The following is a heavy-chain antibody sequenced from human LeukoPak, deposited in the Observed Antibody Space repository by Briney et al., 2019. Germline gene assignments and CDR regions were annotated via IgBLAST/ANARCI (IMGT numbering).Heavy chain of an antibody. Sequence: SETLSLTCDVPGGSFSGYLWSWLRQSPGKGLEWIGEVNYRGSPNYNPSLESRVTISVDTSKNQLSLKLTSVTAADTALYYCSRSGLTGMREYERADYYYYGMDLWGQGTAVTVFS. CDR3: SRSGLTGMREYERADYYYYGMDL. CDR1: GGSFSGYL. J-gene: IGHJ6*02. V-gene: IGHV4-34*01. D-gene: IGHD2/OR15-2a*01. CDR2: VNYRGSP.